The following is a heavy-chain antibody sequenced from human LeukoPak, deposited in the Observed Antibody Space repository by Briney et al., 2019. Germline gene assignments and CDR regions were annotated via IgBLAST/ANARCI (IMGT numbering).Heavy chain of an antibody. V-gene: IGHV4-59*12. D-gene: IGHD3-10*01. CDR3: ARDRRLGRITMVRGVLNWFDP. Sequence: SETLSLTCTVSDGSISGYYWSWIRQPPGKGLEWIGYIYYGGSTYYNPSLKSRVTISVDTSKNQFSLKLSSVTAADTAVYYCARDRRLGRITMVRGVLNWFDPWGQGTLVTVSS. CDR2: IYYGGST. CDR1: DGSISGYY. J-gene: IGHJ5*02.